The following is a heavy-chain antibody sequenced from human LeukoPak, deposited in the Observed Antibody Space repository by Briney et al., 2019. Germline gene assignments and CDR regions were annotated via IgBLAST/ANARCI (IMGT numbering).Heavy chain of an antibody. V-gene: IGHV3-23*01. J-gene: IGHJ4*02. CDR3: ARSAYGSGSYYKY. CDR1: GFTFSNYA. Sequence: GGSLRLSCAASGFTFSNYAMKWVRQAPGKGLEWVSSITSGGKTYYADSVRGRFTISRDNSRSMLYPQTNSLRAEDTAVYYCARSAYGSGSYYKYWGQGTLVTVSS. D-gene: IGHD3-10*01. CDR2: ITSGGKT.